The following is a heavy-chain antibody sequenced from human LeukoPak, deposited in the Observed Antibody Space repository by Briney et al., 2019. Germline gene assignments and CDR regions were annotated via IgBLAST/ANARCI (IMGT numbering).Heavy chain of an antibody. Sequence: GESLKISCKGSGYSFTNYWIGWVRQRPGKGLEYMGIINPGDSETRYSPSFQGQVTISADKSITTAYLHLSSLKASDTAMYYCARHAYSGYDLCWFDPWGQGTLVTVSS. V-gene: IGHV5-51*01. CDR3: ARHAYSGYDLCWFDP. CDR2: INPGDSET. J-gene: IGHJ5*02. CDR1: GYSFTNYW. D-gene: IGHD5-12*01.